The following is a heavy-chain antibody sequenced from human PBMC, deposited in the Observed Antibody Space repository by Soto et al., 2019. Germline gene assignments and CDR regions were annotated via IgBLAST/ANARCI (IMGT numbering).Heavy chain of an antibody. D-gene: IGHD3-22*01. V-gene: IGHV3-30*09. J-gene: IGHJ6*02. CDR1: GFKYTDFA. Sequence: VQLVESGGGEVQPGRSLRRSCSASGFKYTDFALHWVRQAPGKGLEWVAIISYDGRDKYYADSVKGRFVISRDNPKNTLYLDMNSLRTEDTAVYFCARRAWDSYYAIDVWGQGTTVTVFS. CDR2: ISYDGRDK. CDR3: ARRAWDSYYAIDV.